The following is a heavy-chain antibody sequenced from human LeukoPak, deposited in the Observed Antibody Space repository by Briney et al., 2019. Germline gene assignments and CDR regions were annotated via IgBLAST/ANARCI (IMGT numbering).Heavy chain of an antibody. CDR1: GGSISGYY. D-gene: IGHD1-26*01. CDR3: ARDGPSGSYFQFDY. V-gene: IGHV4-59*01. J-gene: IGHJ4*02. CDR2: IRYTGST. Sequence: SETLSLTCTVSGGSISGYYWTWIRQSPGKRPECLAYIRYTGSTNYNPSLKSRVTISVDTSKNQFSLKLSSVTAADTAVYYCARDGPSGSYFQFDYLGQGTLVTVSS.